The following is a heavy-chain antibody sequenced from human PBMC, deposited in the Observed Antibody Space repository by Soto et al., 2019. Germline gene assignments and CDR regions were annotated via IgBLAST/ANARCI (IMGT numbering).Heavy chain of an antibody. Sequence: QVQLQESGPGLVKPSGTLSLTCAVSSGSISSSNWWSWVRQPPGKGLEWIGEIYHSGSTNYNPSLKSRVTISVDKSKNQFSLKLSPVTAADTAVYYCATPRGGYGDYHDAFDIWGQGTMVTVSS. CDR1: SGSISSSNW. V-gene: IGHV4-4*02. CDR3: ATPRGGYGDYHDAFDI. J-gene: IGHJ3*02. CDR2: IYHSGST. D-gene: IGHD4-17*01.